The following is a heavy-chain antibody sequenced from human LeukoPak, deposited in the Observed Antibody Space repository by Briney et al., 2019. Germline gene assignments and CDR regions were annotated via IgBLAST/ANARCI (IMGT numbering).Heavy chain of an antibody. V-gene: IGHV4-59*01. J-gene: IGHJ6*02. CDR2: IFYSGST. Sequence: SETLSLTCIVSGDSISSDCCSWIRQPPGEGLGWIGYIFYSGSTNYNPSLRSRDTISVDTSRTQFSLKLGSVTAADTAVYFCARFNREGRAFAMDVWGQGTTVIVSS. CDR1: GDSISSDC. CDR3: ARFNREGRAFAMDV. D-gene: IGHD1-26*01.